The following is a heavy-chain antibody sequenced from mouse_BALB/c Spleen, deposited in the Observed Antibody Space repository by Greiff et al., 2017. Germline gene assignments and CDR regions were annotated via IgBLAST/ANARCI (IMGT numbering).Heavy chain of an antibody. CDR3: ARGDYRYDEYYYAMDY. J-gene: IGHJ4*01. Sequence: QVQLKQSGPGLVAPSQSLSITCTVSGFSLTSYGVHWVRQPPGKGLEWLGVIWAGGSTNYNSALMSRLSISKDNSKSQVFLKMNSLQTDDTAMYYCARGDYRYDEYYYAMDYWGQGTSVTVSS. D-gene: IGHD2-14*01. V-gene: IGHV2-9*02. CDR1: GFSLTSYG. CDR2: IWAGGST.